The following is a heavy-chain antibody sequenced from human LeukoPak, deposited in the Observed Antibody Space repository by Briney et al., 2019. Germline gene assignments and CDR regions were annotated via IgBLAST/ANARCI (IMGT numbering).Heavy chain of an antibody. V-gene: IGHV1-18*01. J-gene: IGHJ4*02. Sequence: GASVKVSCKASGYTFTSYGISWVRQAPGQGLEWMGWISAYNGNTNYAQKLQGRVTMTTDTSTSTAYMELRSLRSDDTAVYYCARDGGGLELWFGESFDYWGQGTLVTVSS. CDR1: GYTFTSYG. D-gene: IGHD3-10*01. CDR3: ARDGGGLELWFGESFDY. CDR2: ISAYNGNT.